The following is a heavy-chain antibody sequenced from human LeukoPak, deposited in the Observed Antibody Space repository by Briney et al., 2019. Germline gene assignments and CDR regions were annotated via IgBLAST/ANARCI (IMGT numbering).Heavy chain of an antibody. CDR3: ARVADTAMASGFDD. CDR2: IYPGYSDT. Sequence: GESLKISRKGSGYSFSSYRLGWVRPMPGKGLEWMGIIYPGYSDTTYRPSFQGQVSISADKSISTAYLQWSSPKASDPSMYYCARVADTAMASGFDDWGQGTLVTVSA. V-gene: IGHV5-51*01. D-gene: IGHD5-18*01. J-gene: IGHJ4*02. CDR1: GYSFSSYR.